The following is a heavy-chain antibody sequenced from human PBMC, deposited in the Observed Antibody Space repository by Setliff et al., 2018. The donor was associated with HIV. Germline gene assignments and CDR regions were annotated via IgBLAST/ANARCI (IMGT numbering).Heavy chain of an antibody. Sequence: SETLSLTCSVSGGSMSSGDYYWSWIRQHPGKGLEWIGYIYYSGSTYYNPSLKSRLTISVDTSKNQFSLKLTSVTAADTAVYYCATIGGSYKFDYWGQGTLVTVSS. V-gene: IGHV4-31*03. J-gene: IGHJ4*02. CDR1: GGSMSSGDYY. CDR3: ATIGGSYKFDY. D-gene: IGHD1-26*01. CDR2: IYYSGST.